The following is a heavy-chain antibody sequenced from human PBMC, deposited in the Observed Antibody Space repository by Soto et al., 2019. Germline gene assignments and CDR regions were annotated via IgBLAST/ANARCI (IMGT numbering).Heavy chain of an antibody. CDR3: ARVHIVAVTTGAFDI. CDR2: ISSSGSTI. J-gene: IGHJ3*02. V-gene: IGHV3-48*03. D-gene: IGHD3-22*01. Sequence: LRLSCAASGFTFSSYEMNWVRQAPGKGLEWVSYISSSGSTIYYADSVKGRFTISRDNAKNSLYLQMNSLRAEDTAVYYCARVHIVAVTTGAFDISGQGTMVTVSS. CDR1: GFTFSSYE.